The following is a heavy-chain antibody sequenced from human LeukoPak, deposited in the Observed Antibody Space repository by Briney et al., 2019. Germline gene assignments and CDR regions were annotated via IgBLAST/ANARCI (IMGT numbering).Heavy chain of an antibody. V-gene: IGHV4-61*01. CDR2: IYYSGST. D-gene: IGHD2/OR15-2a*01. CDR1: GGSVSSGSYY. J-gene: IGHJ3*02. CDR3: ARDMGSNRRAYAFDI. Sequence: KSSETLSLTCTVSGGSVSSGSYYWSWIRQPPGKGLEWIGYIYYSGSTNYNPSLKSRVTISVDTSKNQFSLKLSSVTAADTAVYYCARDMGSNRRAYAFDIWGQGTMFTVSS.